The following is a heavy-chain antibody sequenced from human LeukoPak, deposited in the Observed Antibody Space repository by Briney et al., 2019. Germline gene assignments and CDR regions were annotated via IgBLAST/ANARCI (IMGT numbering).Heavy chain of an antibody. V-gene: IGHV3-11*01. D-gene: IGHD3-10*01. J-gene: IGHJ4*02. Sequence: GGSLRLSCAASGFTFSDYYMSWIRQAPGKGLEWVSYISSRVSTIYYADSVKGRFTISRDNAKNSLYLQMNSLRAEDTAVYYCAREGPFGDLDYWGQGTLVTASS. CDR2: ISSRVSTI. CDR1: GFTFSDYY. CDR3: AREGPFGDLDY.